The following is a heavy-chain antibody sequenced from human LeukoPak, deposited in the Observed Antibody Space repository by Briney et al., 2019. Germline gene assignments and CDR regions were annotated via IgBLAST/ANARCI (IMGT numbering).Heavy chain of an antibody. CDR3: AREGCSGGSCYHNWFDP. D-gene: IGHD2-15*01. Sequence: GGSLRLFCAASGFTFSSYWMSWVREAPGKGLEWVANINKDGSEKYYVDSVKGRFTISRDNAKNSLYLQMNSLRAEDTAVYYCAREGCSGGSCYHNWFDPWGQGTLVTVSS. J-gene: IGHJ5*02. CDR1: GFTFSSYW. V-gene: IGHV3-7*01. CDR2: INKDGSEK.